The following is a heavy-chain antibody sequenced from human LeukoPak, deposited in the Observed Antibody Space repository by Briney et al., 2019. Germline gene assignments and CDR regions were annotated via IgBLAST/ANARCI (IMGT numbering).Heavy chain of an antibody. CDR1: GFTFSSYV. CDR2: IWYDGSNK. CDR3: AKGERSIAAAGRILFDY. V-gene: IGHV3-33*06. Sequence: PGGSLRLSCAASGFTFSSYVMHWVRQAPGKGVGWGAVIWYDGSNKYYADSVKGRFTISRDNSKNTLYLQMNSLRAEDTAVYYCAKGERSIAAAGRILFDYWGQGTLVTVSS. D-gene: IGHD6-13*01. J-gene: IGHJ4*02.